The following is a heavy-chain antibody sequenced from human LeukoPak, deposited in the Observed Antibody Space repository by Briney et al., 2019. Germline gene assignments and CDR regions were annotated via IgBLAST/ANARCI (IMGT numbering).Heavy chain of an antibody. J-gene: IGHJ4*02. V-gene: IGHV4-31*03. CDR3: AREDISYFDY. CDR2: IYYSGST. D-gene: IGHD2-21*01. Sequence: TLSLTCTVSGYSISSGGYYWYWIRQHPGKGLAWIGYIYYSGSTYYNPSLKSRVTISVDPSKNHFSLKLTSVTAADTAVYYCAREDISYFDYWGQGTLVTVSS. CDR1: GYSISSGGYY.